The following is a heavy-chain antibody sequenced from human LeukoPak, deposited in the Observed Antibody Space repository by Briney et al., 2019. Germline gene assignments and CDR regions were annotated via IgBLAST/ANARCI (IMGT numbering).Heavy chain of an antibody. CDR2: IRSKAYGGTT. CDR3: TRGGITMVRGVTPFDY. D-gene: IGHD3-10*01. Sequence: PGGSLRLSCTASGFTFGDYAMSWVRQAPGKGLEWVGFIRSKAYGGTTEYAASVKGRFTISRDDSKSIAYLQMNSLKTEDTAVYYCTRGGITMVRGVTPFDYWGQGTLVTVSS. CDR1: GFTFGDYA. V-gene: IGHV3-49*04. J-gene: IGHJ4*02.